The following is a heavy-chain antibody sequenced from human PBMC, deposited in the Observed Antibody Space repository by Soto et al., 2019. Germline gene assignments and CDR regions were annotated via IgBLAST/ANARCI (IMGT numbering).Heavy chain of an antibody. CDR1: GGSISSDDYY. J-gene: IGHJ5*02. Sequence: SETLSLTCTVSGGSISSDDYYWSWIRQPPGKGLEWIGYIYYSGSTYYNPSLKSRVTISVDTSKNQFSLKLSSVTAADTAVYYCARVLRVTAPYSNWFDPWGQGTLVTVSS. CDR3: ARVLRVTAPYSNWFDP. CDR2: IYYSGST. V-gene: IGHV4-30-4*08. D-gene: IGHD2-21*02.